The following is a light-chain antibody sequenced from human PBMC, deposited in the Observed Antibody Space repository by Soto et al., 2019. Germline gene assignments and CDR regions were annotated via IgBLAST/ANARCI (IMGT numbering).Light chain of an antibody. CDR2: DAS. Sequence: IQLTQSPSSLSASVGDRVTITCRAGQDIGSALAWYQQRPGKAPKLLLYDASNLEAGVPSRFSGSGSGTDFTLPITRLRPEDFATYYCQQFNGFTLSFGGGTKVQIK. J-gene: IGKJ4*01. CDR1: QDIGSA. V-gene: IGKV1-13*02. CDR3: QQFNGFTLS.